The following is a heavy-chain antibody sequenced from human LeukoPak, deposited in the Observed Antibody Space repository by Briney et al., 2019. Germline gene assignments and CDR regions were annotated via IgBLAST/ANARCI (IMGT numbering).Heavy chain of an antibody. CDR2: INPSGGST. CDR1: GYTFTSYY. Sequence: GASVTVSCTASGYTFTSYYMHWVRQAPGQGLEWMGIINPSGGSTSYAQKFQGRVTMTRDTSTSTVYMELSSLRSDDTAVYYCASLYDIVGTTVDYWGQGTLVTVSS. V-gene: IGHV1-46*01. CDR3: ASLYDIVGTTVDY. J-gene: IGHJ4*02. D-gene: IGHD1-26*01.